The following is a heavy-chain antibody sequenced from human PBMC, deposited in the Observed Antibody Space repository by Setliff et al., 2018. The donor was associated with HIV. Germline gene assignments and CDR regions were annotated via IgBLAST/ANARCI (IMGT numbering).Heavy chain of an antibody. Sequence: SETLSLTCTVSGGSIARSYLYWGWIRQPPGKGLEWIGEINHSGSTNYNPSLKSRVTLSVDTSKNHVSLRLNSVTAADTAVYYCARQGSWLDSWGQGTLVTV. J-gene: IGHJ5*01. CDR2: INHSGST. V-gene: IGHV4-39*01. D-gene: IGHD2-15*01. CDR1: GGSIARSYLY. CDR3: ARQGSWLDS.